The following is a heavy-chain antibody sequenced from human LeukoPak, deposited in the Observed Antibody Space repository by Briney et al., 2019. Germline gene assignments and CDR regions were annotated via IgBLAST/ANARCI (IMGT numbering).Heavy chain of an antibody. CDR3: AKSPNDYGDDLDY. J-gene: IGHJ4*02. Sequence: GGSLRLSCAASGFTFSSYWMHWVRQAPGKGLVWVSRINSDGSSTSYADSVKGRFTISRDNSKNTLYLQMNSLRAEDTAVYYCAKSPNDYGDDLDYWGQGTLVTVSS. CDR1: GFTFSSYW. CDR2: INSDGSST. V-gene: IGHV3-74*01. D-gene: IGHD4-17*01.